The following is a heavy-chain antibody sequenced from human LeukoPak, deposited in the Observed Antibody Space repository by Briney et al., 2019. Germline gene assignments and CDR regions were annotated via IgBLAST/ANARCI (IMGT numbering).Heavy chain of an antibody. CDR1: GGTFSSYA. Sequence: ASVKVSCKASGGTFSSYAISWVRQAPGQGLKWMGRVTPILGIANYAQKFQGRVTITADKSTSTAYMELSSLRSEDTAVYYCARDLGEGSYSSGKEGSCWGQGTLVTVST. J-gene: IGHJ4*02. D-gene: IGHD6-19*01. V-gene: IGHV1-69*04. CDR3: ARDLGEGSYSSGKEGSC. CDR2: VTPILGIA.